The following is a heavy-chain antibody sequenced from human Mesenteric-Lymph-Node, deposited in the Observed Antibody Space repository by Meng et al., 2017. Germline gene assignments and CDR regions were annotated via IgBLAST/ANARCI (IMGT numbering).Heavy chain of an antibody. CDR1: GFTFTSFA. D-gene: IGHD4-11*01. CDR2: IKQDGSEQ. J-gene: IGHJ4*02. Sequence: GESLKISCAASGFTFTSFAMSWVRQAPGKGLEWVANIKQDGSEQYYVDSVKGRFTFSKDNAKNSLYLQMNSLRAEDTAVYYCAREGLQSARDYWGQGTLVTVSS. V-gene: IGHV3-7*01. CDR3: AREGLQSARDY.